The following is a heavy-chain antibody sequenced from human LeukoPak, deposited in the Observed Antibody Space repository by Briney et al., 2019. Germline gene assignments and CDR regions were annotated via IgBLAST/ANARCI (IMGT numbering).Heavy chain of an antibody. V-gene: IGHV3-21*01. J-gene: IGHJ4*02. D-gene: IGHD6-19*01. CDR2: ISSSSSYI. CDR3: ARGPYSSGHYYFDY. CDR1: GFTFSSYS. Sequence: GGSLRLSCAASGFTFSSYSMNWVRQAPGKGLERASSISSSSSYIYYADSVKGRFTMSRDNAKNSLYLQMNSLRAEDTAVYYCARGPYSSGHYYFDYWGQGTLVTVSS.